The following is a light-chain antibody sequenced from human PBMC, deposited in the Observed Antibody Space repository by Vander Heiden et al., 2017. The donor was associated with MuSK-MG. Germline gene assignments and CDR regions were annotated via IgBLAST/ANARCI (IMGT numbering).Light chain of an antibody. CDR2: DDT. J-gene: IGLJ1*01. Sequence: SYVLTQPPSVSVAPGQTASITCGGNSIGSKSVHWYQRKPGQAPVMVLYDDTDRPSGIPERFSGSNSGNTATLTISRVEAGDEADYDCQVWDSPTDHYVFGTGTKVTVL. CDR1: SIGSKS. CDR3: QVWDSPTDHYV. V-gene: IGLV3-21*02.